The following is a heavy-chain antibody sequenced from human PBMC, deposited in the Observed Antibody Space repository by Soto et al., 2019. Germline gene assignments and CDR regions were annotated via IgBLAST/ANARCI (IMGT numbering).Heavy chain of an antibody. CDR2: IYYSGST. CDR3: AGGGLGATDSWYFDY. D-gene: IGHD1-26*01. J-gene: IGHJ4*02. CDR1: GGSISSGDYY. Sequence: QVQLQESGPGLVKPSQTLSLTCTVSGGSISSGDYYWSWIRQPPGKGLEWIGYIYYSGSTYYNPSLKGRVTISVDTSKNQFSLELSSVTAADTAVYYCAGGGLGATDSWYFDYWGQGTLVTVSS. V-gene: IGHV4-30-4*01.